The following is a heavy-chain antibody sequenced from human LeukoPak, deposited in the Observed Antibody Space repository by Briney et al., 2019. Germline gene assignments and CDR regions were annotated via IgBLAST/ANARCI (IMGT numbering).Heavy chain of an antibody. V-gene: IGHV3-23*01. CDR1: GFPFSTYA. D-gene: IGHD3-10*01. CDR3: IWLGEQLQRTLDH. J-gene: IGHJ4*02. CDR2: ISGSDGGT. Sequence: PGGSLRLSCAACGFPFSTYAMSWVRQAPAKGLEWVSFISGSDGGTSYADSVKGRFTISRDNSQNTLYLQMNSLRAEDTAVYHCIWLGEQLQRTLDHWGQGSLVTVSS.